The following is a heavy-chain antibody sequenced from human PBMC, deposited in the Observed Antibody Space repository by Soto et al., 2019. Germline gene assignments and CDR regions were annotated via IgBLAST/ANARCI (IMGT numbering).Heavy chain of an antibody. D-gene: IGHD6-13*01. J-gene: IGHJ6*02. CDR1: GYSFTSYW. V-gene: IGHV5-51*01. CDR2: IYPGDSDT. Sequence: PGESLKISCKGSGYSFTSYWIGWVRQMPGKGLEWMGIIYPGDSDTRYSPSFQGQVTISADKPISTAYLQWSSLKASDTAMYYCARHVSGIAAAGTYYYYYGMDVWGQGTTVTVSS. CDR3: ARHVSGIAAAGTYYYYYGMDV.